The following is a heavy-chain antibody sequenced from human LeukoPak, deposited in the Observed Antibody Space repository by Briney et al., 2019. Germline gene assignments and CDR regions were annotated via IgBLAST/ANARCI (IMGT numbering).Heavy chain of an antibody. CDR1: GYTFTNYA. J-gene: IGHJ4*02. CDR3: ARIWRSFGELAGVYGY. CDR2: INTNTGNP. D-gene: IGHD3-10*01. V-gene: IGHV7-4-1*02. Sequence: GASVEVSCKASGYTFTNYAINWVRQAPGQGLELMGWINTNTGNPTYAQGFTGQFVFSLDTSVSTAYLQISSLKAEDTAVYYCARIWRSFGELAGVYGYWGQGTLVTVSS.